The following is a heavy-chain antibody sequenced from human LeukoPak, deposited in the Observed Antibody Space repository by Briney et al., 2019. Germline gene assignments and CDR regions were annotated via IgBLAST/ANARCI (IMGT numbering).Heavy chain of an antibody. CDR1: GGSFSGYY. J-gene: IGHJ6*03. CDR2: INHSGST. V-gene: IGHV4-34*01. D-gene: IGHD2-15*01. CDR3: ARTRRMGYYYYYYMDV. Sequence: SETLSLTCAVHGGSFSGYYWSWIRQPPGKGLEWIGEINHSGSTNYNPSLKSRVTISVDTSKNQFSLKLSSVTAADTAVYYCARTRRMGYYYYYYMDVWGKGTTVTVSS.